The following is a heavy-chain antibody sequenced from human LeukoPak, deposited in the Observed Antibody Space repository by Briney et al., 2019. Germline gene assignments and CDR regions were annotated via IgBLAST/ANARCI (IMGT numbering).Heavy chain of an antibody. J-gene: IGHJ5*02. D-gene: IGHD6-13*01. CDR1: GFTFSDYY. CDR3: ARDLEQQMVLGRFDP. CDR2: ISGSGNTI. Sequence: PGGSLRLSCAASGFTFSDYYMNWIRQAPGKGLEWISYISGSGNTIYQADSVKGRFTISRDNAKTSLFLQMNRLRADDTAVYYCARDLEQQMVLGRFDPWGQGTLVIVSS. V-gene: IGHV3-11*01.